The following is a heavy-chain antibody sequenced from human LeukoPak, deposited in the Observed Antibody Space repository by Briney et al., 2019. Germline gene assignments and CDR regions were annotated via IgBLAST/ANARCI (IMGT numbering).Heavy chain of an antibody. Sequence: GGSLRLSCAASGFTFSSYWMSWVRQAPGKGLEWVANIKQDGSEKYYVDSVKGRFTISRDNAKNSLYLQMNSLRAEDTAVYYCAKDSWDIVVVPDVMVDYWGQGTLVTVSS. V-gene: IGHV3-7*03. D-gene: IGHD2-2*01. CDR3: AKDSWDIVVVPDVMVDY. CDR1: GFTFSSYW. J-gene: IGHJ4*02. CDR2: IKQDGSEK.